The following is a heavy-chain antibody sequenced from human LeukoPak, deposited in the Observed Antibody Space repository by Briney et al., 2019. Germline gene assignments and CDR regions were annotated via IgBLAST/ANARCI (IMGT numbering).Heavy chain of an antibody. D-gene: IGHD3-22*01. J-gene: IGHJ6*03. CDR3: ARDKSITMIVVAPGYMDV. CDR1: GFTFSNYA. V-gene: IGHV3-23*01. CDR2: TSGRGGST. Sequence: SGGSLRLSCAASGFTFSNYAMNWVRQAPGKGLEWVSVTSGRGGSTSYAQKFQGRVTMTRDMSTSTVYMELSSLRSEDTAVYYCARDKSITMIVVAPGYMDVWGKGTTVTVSS.